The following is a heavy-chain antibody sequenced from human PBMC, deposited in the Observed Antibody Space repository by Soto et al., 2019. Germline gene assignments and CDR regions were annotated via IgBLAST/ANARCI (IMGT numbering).Heavy chain of an antibody. D-gene: IGHD3-10*01. CDR3: ARQGWFGELNPYYYYYGMDV. V-gene: IGHV4-39*01. Sequence: SETLSLTCTVSGGSISSSSYYWGWIRQPPGKGLEWIGSIYYSESTYYNPSLKSRVTISVDTSKNQFSLKLSSVTAADTAVYYCARQGWFGELNPYYYYYGMDVWGQGTTVTVSS. J-gene: IGHJ6*02. CDR1: GGSISSSSYY. CDR2: IYYSEST.